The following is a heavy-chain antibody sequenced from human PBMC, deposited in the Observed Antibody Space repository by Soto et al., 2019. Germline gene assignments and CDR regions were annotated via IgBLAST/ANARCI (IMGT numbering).Heavy chain of an antibody. V-gene: IGHV1-8*01. Sequence: GASVKVSCKASGYTFTSYDINWGRQATGQGLEWMGWMNPNSGNTGYAQKFQGRVTMTRNTSISTAYMELSSLRSEGTAVYYCARSYYDFWSGYYTGWFDPWGQGTLVTVS. D-gene: IGHD3-3*01. CDR3: ARSYYDFWSGYYTGWFDP. J-gene: IGHJ5*02. CDR2: MNPNSGNT. CDR1: GYTFTSYD.